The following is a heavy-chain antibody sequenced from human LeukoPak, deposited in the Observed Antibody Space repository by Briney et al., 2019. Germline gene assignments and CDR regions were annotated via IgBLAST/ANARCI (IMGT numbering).Heavy chain of an antibody. D-gene: IGHD1-20*01. V-gene: IGHV4-4*07. Sequence: PSETLSLTCTVSGGSISSYYWSWIRQPAGKGLEWIGRIYTSGSTNYNPSLKSRVTMSVDTSKNQFSLKLSSVTAADTAVYYCAGRRITGKTYSTDYWGKGTLVTVSS. CDR2: IYTSGST. CDR3: AGRRITGKTYSTDY. J-gene: IGHJ4*02. CDR1: GGSISSYY.